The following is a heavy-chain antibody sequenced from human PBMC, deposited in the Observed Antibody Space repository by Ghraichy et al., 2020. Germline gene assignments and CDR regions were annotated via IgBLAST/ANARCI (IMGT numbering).Heavy chain of an antibody. Sequence: SETLSLTCTVSGGSISSRSYYWGWIRQPPGKGLEWIGSIYYSGSTYYNPSLKSRVTISVDTSKNQFSLKLSSVTAADTAVYYCARHRSTVTTGAAAFDIWGQGTMVTVSS. V-gene: IGHV4-39*01. CDR2: IYYSGST. J-gene: IGHJ3*02. D-gene: IGHD4-17*01. CDR3: ARHRSTVTTGAAAFDI. CDR1: GGSISSRSYY.